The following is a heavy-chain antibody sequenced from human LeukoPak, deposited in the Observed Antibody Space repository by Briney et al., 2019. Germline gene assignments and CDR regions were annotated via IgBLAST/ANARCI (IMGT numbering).Heavy chain of an antibody. Sequence: GASVKVSCKASGYTFTNYGMSWVRQAPGQGLEWMGWINTNTANPKSAQGFTERFVSSLDASVSTAYLQISSLKAEDTAVYYCARSYGAFEGDTYYYYGMDVWGQGTTVTVSS. D-gene: IGHD2-21*02. J-gene: IGHJ6*02. V-gene: IGHV7-4-1*02. CDR1: GYTFTNYG. CDR3: ARSYGAFEGDTYYYYGMDV. CDR2: INTNTANP.